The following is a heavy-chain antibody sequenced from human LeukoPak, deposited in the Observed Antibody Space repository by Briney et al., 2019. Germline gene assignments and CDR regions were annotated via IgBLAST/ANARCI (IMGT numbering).Heavy chain of an antibody. CDR1: GSTFSSYA. V-gene: IGHV3-23*01. Sequence: GGSLRLSCAASGSTFSSYAMSWVRQAPGKGLEWVSSISGSGGHTFYADSVKGRFTVSRDNSRNTLYLQMNSLRAEDTAVHFCAKIASASGSFSDYWGQGTLVTVSS. D-gene: IGHD3-10*01. J-gene: IGHJ4*02. CDR3: AKIASASGSFSDY. CDR2: ISGSGGHT.